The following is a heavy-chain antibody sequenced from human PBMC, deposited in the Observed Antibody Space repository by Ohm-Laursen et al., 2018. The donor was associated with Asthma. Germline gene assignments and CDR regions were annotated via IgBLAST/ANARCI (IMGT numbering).Heavy chain of an antibody. CDR2: IIPMFGTA. Sequence: GSSVKVSCKASGGTFSSYGITWVRQAPGQGLEWMGGIIPMFGTANYAQKFQGRITITADESTSTAYLDLSRLRSEDTAVYYCARGVRRFCSGGNCVHGLDVWGQGTTVSVSS. CDR3: ARGVRRFCSGGNCVHGLDV. CDR1: GGTFSSYG. V-gene: IGHV1-69*01. D-gene: IGHD2-15*01. J-gene: IGHJ6*02.